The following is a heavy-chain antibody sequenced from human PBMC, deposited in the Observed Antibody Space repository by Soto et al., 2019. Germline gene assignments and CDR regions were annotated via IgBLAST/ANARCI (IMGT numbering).Heavy chain of an antibody. J-gene: IGHJ6*01. V-gene: IGHV3-11*01. CDR2: ISSSGSTI. CDR1: GFTFSDYY. CDR3: ARASSDSRWIPVWPVYYYCGMEV. Sequence: PGVSLRRSCAASGFTFSDYYMSWIRQAPGKGREWVSYISSSGSTIYYADSVKGRFTISRDNAENSLYLQMNSLRAEDTAVYYCARASSDSRWIPVWPVYYYCGMEVWEQEXTFTV. D-gene: IGHD5-18*01.